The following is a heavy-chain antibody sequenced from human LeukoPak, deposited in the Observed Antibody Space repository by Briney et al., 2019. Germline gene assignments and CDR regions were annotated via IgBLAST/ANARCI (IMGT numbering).Heavy chain of an antibody. CDR1: GGSISSSSYY. CDR2: IYYSGST. J-gene: IGHJ4*02. CDR3: ARRSYYDSSGYYYN. D-gene: IGHD3-22*01. V-gene: IGHV4-39*01. Sequence: PSETLSRTCTVSGGSISSSSYYWGWIRQPPGKGLEWIGSIYYSGSTYYNPSLKSRVTISVDTSKNQFSLKLSSVTAADTAVYYCARRSYYDSSGYYYNWGQGTLVTVSS.